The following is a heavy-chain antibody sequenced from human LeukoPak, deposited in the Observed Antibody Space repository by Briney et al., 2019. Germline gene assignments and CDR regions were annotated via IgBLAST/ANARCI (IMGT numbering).Heavy chain of an antibody. Sequence: SETLSLTCTVSGGSISSYYWSWIRQPPGKGLEWIGYIYYSGSTNYNSSLKSRVTISVDTSKNQFSLKLSSVTAADTAVYYCARPNSITGTTNRAFDIWGQGTMVTVSS. CDR3: ARPNSITGTTNRAFDI. J-gene: IGHJ3*02. CDR1: GGSISSYY. D-gene: IGHD1-7*01. CDR2: IYYSGST. V-gene: IGHV4-59*08.